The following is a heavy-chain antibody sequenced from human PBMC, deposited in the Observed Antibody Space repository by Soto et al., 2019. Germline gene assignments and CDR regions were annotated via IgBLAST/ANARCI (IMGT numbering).Heavy chain of an antibody. V-gene: IGHV4-59*01. J-gene: IGHJ4*02. CDR2: ISYSGST. CDR1: GGSMSSYY. D-gene: IGHD2-15*01. CDR3: ARADPDASVGY. Sequence: SETLSLTCTVSGGSMSSYYWTWLRQSPGRGLEWIGYISYSGSTYYNPPLKSRVTISADTSKNQFSLRMNSMIAADTAVYYCARADPDASVGYWGQGTLVTVSS.